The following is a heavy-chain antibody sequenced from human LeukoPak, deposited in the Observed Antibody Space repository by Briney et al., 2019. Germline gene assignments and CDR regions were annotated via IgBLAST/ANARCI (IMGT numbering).Heavy chain of an antibody. Sequence: ASVKVSCKAAGYSFTTFHINWVRQAPGQGPEWMGWVNPDTGNTGFAQKFQGRVTITQNSSVTTVYMELSSLTSEDTAVYYCARRGLVAGIYDLVYGFDLWGQGAMVTVSS. J-gene: IGHJ3*01. CDR1: GYSFTTFH. V-gene: IGHV1-8*03. CDR3: ARRGLVAGIYDLVYGFDL. CDR2: VNPDTGNT. D-gene: IGHD3/OR15-3a*01.